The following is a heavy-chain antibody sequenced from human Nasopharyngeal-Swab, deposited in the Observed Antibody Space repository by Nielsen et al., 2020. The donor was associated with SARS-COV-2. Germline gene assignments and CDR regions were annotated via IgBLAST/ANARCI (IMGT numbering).Heavy chain of an antibody. CDR3: ARAEEDCSGGSCYFVFDY. D-gene: IGHD2-15*01. V-gene: IGHV4-59*01. CDR1: GGSISSYY. J-gene: IGHJ4*02. CDR2: IYYSGST. Sequence: SETLSLTCTVSGGSISSYYWSWIRQPPGKGLEWIGYIYYSGSTNYNPSLKSRVTISVDTSKNQFSLKLSSVTAADTAVYYCARAEEDCSGGSCYFVFDYWGQGTLVTVSS.